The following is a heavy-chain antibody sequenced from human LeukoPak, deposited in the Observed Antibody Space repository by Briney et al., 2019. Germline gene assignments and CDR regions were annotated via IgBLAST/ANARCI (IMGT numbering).Heavy chain of an antibody. V-gene: IGHV4-59*01. CDR1: GGSISSYY. CDR2: IYYSGST. CDR3: ARQTIFGVLFDY. J-gene: IGHJ4*02. Sequence: SETLSLTCTVSGGSISSYYWSWIRQPPGKGLEWIGYIYYSGSTNYNPSLKSRVTISVDTSKNQFSLKLSSVTAADTAVYYCARQTIFGVLFDYWGQGTLVTVSS. D-gene: IGHD3-3*01.